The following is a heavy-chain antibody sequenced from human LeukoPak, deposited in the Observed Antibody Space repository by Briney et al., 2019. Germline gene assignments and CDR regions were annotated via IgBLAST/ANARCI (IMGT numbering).Heavy chain of an antibody. CDR3: AKDSGGSGFDY. CDR1: GFTFNTDA. CDR2: ISYDGSNK. V-gene: IGHV3-30*18. D-gene: IGHD1-26*01. J-gene: IGHJ4*02. Sequence: GGALRLSCAVSGFTFNTDAMSWGRQAPGKGLEWVAVISYDGSNKYYADSVKGRFTISRDNSKTTLCLQMNSLRAEDTAVYYCAKDSGGSGFDYWGQGTLVTVSS.